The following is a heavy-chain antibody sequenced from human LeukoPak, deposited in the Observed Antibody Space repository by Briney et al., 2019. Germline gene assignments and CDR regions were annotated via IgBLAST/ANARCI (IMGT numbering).Heavy chain of an antibody. Sequence: GSLRLSCAASGFTFSSYAMSWVRQAPGKGLEWVSAISGSGGSTYYADSVKGRFTISRDNSKNTLYLQMNSLRAEDTAVYYRAKGRGRSIVVVPAVPLDYWGQGTLVTVSS. J-gene: IGHJ4*02. CDR1: GFTFSSYA. CDR2: ISGSGGST. CDR3: AKGRGRSIVVVPAVPLDY. V-gene: IGHV3-23*01. D-gene: IGHD2-2*01.